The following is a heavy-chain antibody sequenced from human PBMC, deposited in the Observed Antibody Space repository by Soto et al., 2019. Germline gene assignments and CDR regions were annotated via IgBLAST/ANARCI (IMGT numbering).Heavy chain of an antibody. Sequence: ASVKVSCKASGYTFSNYYMHWVRQAPGQGLEWMGIIHPNGVSASYPQKFQGRVTMTRDTSTSTAYMELSSLSSEDTAVYYCARPNFDDSSGYGFYYGLDVWGQGTTVTVSS. CDR1: GYTFSNYY. J-gene: IGHJ6*02. D-gene: IGHD3-22*01. CDR3: ARPNFDDSSGYGFYYGLDV. V-gene: IGHV1-46*01. CDR2: IHPNGVSA.